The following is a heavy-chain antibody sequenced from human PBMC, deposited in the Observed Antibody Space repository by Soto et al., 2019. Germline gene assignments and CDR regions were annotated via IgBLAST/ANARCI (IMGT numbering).Heavy chain of an antibody. CDR2: INPNSGDT. V-gene: IGHV1-2*02. J-gene: IGHJ3*01. D-gene: IGHD6-19*01. CDR1: GYIFSDYY. CDR3: VRGRAVAGINDEAFDL. Sequence: QVQLVQSGVEVKKPGASVKVSCKASGYIFSDYYMHWVRQAPGQGLECMGWINPNSGDTIYAQKFQGRVTVTGDPSISTAYMELSRLTSDDTAVYYCVRGRAVAGINDEAFDLWGQGTMVTVSS.